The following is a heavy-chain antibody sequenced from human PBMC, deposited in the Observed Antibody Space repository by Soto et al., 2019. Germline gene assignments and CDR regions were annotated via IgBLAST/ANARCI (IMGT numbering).Heavy chain of an antibody. CDR1: GGTFSSYA. V-gene: IGHV1-69*01. CDR3: ARGPDIVVVPAAKWGYGMDV. Sequence: QVQLVQSGAEVKKPGSSVKVSCKASGGTFSSYAISWVRQAPGQGLEWMGGIIPIFGTANYAQKFQGGVTITADESTSTAYMELSSLRSEDTAVYYCARGPDIVVVPAAKWGYGMDVWGQGTTVTVSS. D-gene: IGHD2-2*01. J-gene: IGHJ6*02. CDR2: IIPIFGTA.